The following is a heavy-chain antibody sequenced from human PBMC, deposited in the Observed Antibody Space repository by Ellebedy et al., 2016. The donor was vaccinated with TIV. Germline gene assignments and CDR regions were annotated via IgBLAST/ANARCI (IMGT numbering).Heavy chain of an antibody. D-gene: IGHD6-6*01. V-gene: IGHV4-34*01. Sequence: MPGGSLRLSCAVYGGSFSGYYWSWIRQPPGKGLEWIGEINHSGSTNYNPSLKSRVTISVDTSKNQFSLKLSSVTAADTAVYYCARNLAASWGQGTLVTVSS. CDR3: ARNLAAS. CDR1: GGSFSGYY. CDR2: INHSGST. J-gene: IGHJ5*02.